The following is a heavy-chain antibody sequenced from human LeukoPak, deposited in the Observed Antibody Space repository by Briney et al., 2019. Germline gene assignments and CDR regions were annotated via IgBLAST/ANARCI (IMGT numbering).Heavy chain of an antibody. V-gene: IGHV1-2*02. CDR2: INPNSGGT. CDR3: ARESGVYYGMDV. Sequence: ASVKVSCKASGYTFTGYYMHWVRQAPGQGLEWMGWINPNSGGTNYAQKFQGRVTMTRDTSTSTAYMELSRLRSDDTAVYYCARESGVYYGMDVWGQGTTVTVSS. D-gene: IGHD2-8*01. J-gene: IGHJ6*02. CDR1: GYTFTGYY.